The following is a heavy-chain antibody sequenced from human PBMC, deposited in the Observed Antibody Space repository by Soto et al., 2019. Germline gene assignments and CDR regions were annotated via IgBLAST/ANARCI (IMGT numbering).Heavy chain of an antibody. D-gene: IGHD3-10*01. CDR3: VRPLPSGKTHARNA. Sequence: GVSLRLSCLASGLPVAGSYMAWVRQAPGKGLEWASVIYNDGTTYYSQSVEGRFTISRDTSKNTLYLQMDRLRDEDTAVYYCVRPLPSGKTHARNAWGQGTTGTV. J-gene: IGHJ6*02. CDR1: GLPVAGSY. CDR2: IYNDGTT. V-gene: IGHV3-53*01.